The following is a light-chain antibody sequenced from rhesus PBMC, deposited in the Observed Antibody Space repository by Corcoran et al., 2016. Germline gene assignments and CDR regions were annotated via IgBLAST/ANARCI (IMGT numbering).Light chain of an antibody. J-gene: IGKJ4*01. CDR1: PSVTTN. Sequence: EIVLTQSPTSMAVSQGERVTISCTASPSVTTNYLPCYQHKPGFPPRFLVYRTSRLTSGVPARVSGSGYGNSYTLTISSLEAEDAANYYCQQGNSIPPTFGGGTKVEIK. CDR3: QQGNSIPPT. CDR2: RTS. V-gene: IGKV3-35*01.